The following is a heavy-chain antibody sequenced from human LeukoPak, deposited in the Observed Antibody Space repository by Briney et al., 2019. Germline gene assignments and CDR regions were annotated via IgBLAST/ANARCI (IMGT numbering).Heavy chain of an antibody. CDR2: ISSSSIYI. V-gene: IGHV3-21*01. CDR3: ARDRRAVAVYFDY. CDR1: GFTFSSYS. Sequence: GGSLKLSCAASGFTFSSYSMNWVRQAPGKGLEWVSSISSSSIYIYYADSVKGRVTISRDNAKNSLYLQMNSLRAEDTAVYYCARDRRAVAVYFDYWGQGTLVTVSS. D-gene: IGHD6-19*01. J-gene: IGHJ4*02.